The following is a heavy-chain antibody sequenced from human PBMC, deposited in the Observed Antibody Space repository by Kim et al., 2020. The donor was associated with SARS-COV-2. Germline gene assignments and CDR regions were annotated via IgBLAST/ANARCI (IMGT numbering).Heavy chain of an antibody. Sequence: PNYAQKFQGRVTISADETTSTAYMEMGSLESEDTGVYYCAKFDYWRGMDVWGQGTKVIVSS. V-gene: IGHV1-69*01. CDR2: P. D-gene: IGHD3-9*01. CDR3: AKFDYWRGMDV. J-gene: IGHJ6*02.